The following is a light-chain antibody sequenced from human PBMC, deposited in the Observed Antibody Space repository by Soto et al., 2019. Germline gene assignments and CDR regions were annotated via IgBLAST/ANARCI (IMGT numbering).Light chain of an antibody. V-gene: IGLV2-8*01. J-gene: IGLJ2*01. CDR1: SSDVGSYNY. CDR3: SSYAGYNTVV. Sequence: QSALTQPPSASGSPGQSVTISCTGTSSDVGSYNYVSWYQQHPGKAPKLMIYEVIKRPSGVPDRFSGSKSGNTASLTVSGLQDDDEADYYCSSYAGYNTVVFGGGTKLTVL. CDR2: EVI.